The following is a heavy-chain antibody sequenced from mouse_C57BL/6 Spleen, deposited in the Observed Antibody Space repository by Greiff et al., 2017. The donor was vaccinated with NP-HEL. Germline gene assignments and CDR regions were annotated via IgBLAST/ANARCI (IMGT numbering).Heavy chain of an antibody. Sequence: EVKVEESGGGLVKPGGSLKLSCAASGFTFSSYAMSWVRQTPEKRLEWVATISDGGSYTYYPDNVKGRFTISRDNAKNNLYLQMSHLKSEDTAMYYCARAGELLRYLDYWGQGTTLTVSS. D-gene: IGHD1-1*01. CDR3: ARAGELLRYLDY. CDR2: ISDGGSYT. CDR1: GFTFSSYA. J-gene: IGHJ2*01. V-gene: IGHV5-4*03.